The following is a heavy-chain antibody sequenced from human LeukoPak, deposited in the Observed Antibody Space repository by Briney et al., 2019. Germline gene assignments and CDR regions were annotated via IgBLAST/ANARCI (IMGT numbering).Heavy chain of an antibody. V-gene: IGHV3-9*01. Sequence: GGSLRLSCAASGFTFDDYAMHWVRQAPGKGLEWVSGISRNSGSIGYADSVKGRFTISRDNAKNTLYLQMNSLRAEDTAVYYCARGSTLRYFDWLQRTPYYYYMDVWGKGTTVTISS. CDR3: ARGSTLRYFDWLQRTPYYYYMDV. CDR1: GFTFDDYA. D-gene: IGHD3-9*01. J-gene: IGHJ6*03. CDR2: ISRNSGSI.